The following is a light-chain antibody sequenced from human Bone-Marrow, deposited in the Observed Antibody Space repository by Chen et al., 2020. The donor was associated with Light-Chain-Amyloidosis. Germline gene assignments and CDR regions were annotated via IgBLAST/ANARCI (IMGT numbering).Light chain of an antibody. V-gene: IGLV3-21*02. CDR2: DDS. J-gene: IGLJ3*02. CDR3: QVWDRSSDRPV. CDR1: NIATTC. Sequence: SYVLTQPPSVSVAPGQTATIACSGNNIATTCVHWYQQKPGQAPLLVVYDDSDRPSGIPERLSGSNSGNTATLTISRVEAGDEADYYCQVWDRSSDRPVFGGGTKLTVL.